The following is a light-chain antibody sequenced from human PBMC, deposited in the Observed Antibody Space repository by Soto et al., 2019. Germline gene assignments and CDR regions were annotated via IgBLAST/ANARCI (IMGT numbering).Light chain of an antibody. CDR2: TLS. CDR3: MQRIEFPYT. J-gene: IGKJ2*01. Sequence: DLVMTQTPLSLPVTPGEPASISCRSSQSLLRSHDGNTYLDWYLQKPGQSPQLLIYTLSYRASGDPDRFSGSGSGTDFTLKISKVEAEDVGVYYCMQRIEFPYTFGQGTKLEIK. V-gene: IGKV2-40*01. CDR1: QSLLRSHDGNTY.